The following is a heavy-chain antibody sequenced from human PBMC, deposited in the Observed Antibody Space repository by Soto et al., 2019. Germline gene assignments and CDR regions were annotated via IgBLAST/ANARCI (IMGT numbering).Heavy chain of an antibody. J-gene: IGHJ4*02. CDR2: IIPILGTA. Sequence: QVQLVQSGAEMKKPGSSVKVSCKASGGTFSSSALSWVRQAPGQGLEWMGAIIPILGTAYYAQKFQGRVTITADESTSTVYMGVSSPRSEDTAIYYCARVGSYYDSSDYSPFEYWGQGTLVTVSS. CDR1: GGTFSSSA. D-gene: IGHD3-22*01. CDR3: ARVGSYYDSSDYSPFEY. V-gene: IGHV1-69*01.